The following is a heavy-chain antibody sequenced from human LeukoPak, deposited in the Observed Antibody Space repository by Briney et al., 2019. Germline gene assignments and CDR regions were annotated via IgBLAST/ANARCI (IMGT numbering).Heavy chain of an antibody. CDR3: ARVKVPAALLGWFDP. CDR1: GLTFDEFA. D-gene: IGHD2-2*01. J-gene: IGHJ5*02. Sequence: GGSLRLSCAASGLTFDEFAMHWVRQAPGKGLEWVSGISWNSGDIGYADSVKGRFTISRDNAKKSLYLQMNSLRAEDTAVYYCARVKVPAALLGWFDPWGQGTLVTVSS. V-gene: IGHV3-9*01. CDR2: ISWNSGDI.